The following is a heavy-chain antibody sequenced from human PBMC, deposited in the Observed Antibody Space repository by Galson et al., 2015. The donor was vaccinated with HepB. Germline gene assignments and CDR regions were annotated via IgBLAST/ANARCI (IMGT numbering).Heavy chain of an antibody. CDR1: GFTTPDYY. J-gene: IGHJ4*02. Sequence: LKLSCAASGFTTPDYYMGWIRHAPATGQEWSSYVNGQGNIIYLTHPLNDRFTISRDNAKNSLYLQVDSLTSDDTAMYYFARGMMAVMAIPYFDYWGQGVLVTVSS. CDR2: VNGQGNII. CDR3: ARGMMAVMAIPYFDY. D-gene: IGHD2-21*01. V-gene: IGHV3-11*01.